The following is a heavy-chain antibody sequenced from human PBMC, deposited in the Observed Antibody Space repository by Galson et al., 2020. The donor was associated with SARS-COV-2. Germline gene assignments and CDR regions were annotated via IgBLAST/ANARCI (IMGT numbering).Heavy chain of an antibody. CDR3: ARAFYCSSTTCSY. CDR1: GYTFTSYD. Sequence: GESLKISCKASGYTFTSYDINWVRQATGQGLEWMGWMNPNSGNTGYAQKFQGRVTMTRDTSISTAYMELSSLRSEDTAVYYCARAFYCSSTTCSYWGQGTLVTVSS. V-gene: IGHV1-8*01. J-gene: IGHJ4*02. CDR2: MNPNSGNT. D-gene: IGHD2-2*01.